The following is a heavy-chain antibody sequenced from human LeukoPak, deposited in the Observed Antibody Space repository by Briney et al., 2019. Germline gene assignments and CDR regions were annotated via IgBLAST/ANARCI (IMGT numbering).Heavy chain of an antibody. Sequence: SETLSLTCAVYGGSFSGYYWSWIRQPPGKGLEWIGEINHSGCTNYNPSLKSRVTISVDTSKNQFSLKLSSVTAADTAVYYCARERNVLLWFGELLGYFDYWGQGTLVTVSS. D-gene: IGHD3-10*01. J-gene: IGHJ4*02. CDR3: ARERNVLLWFGELLGYFDY. CDR1: GGSFSGYY. V-gene: IGHV4-34*01. CDR2: INHSGCT.